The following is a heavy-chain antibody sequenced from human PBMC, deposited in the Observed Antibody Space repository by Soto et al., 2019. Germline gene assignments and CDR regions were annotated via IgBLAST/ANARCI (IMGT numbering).Heavy chain of an antibody. CDR2: INGYTGNT. CDR3: ARSWVTGKGGIDV. Sequence: QVQLVQSGAEVKKPGASVKVSCKASGYTFNSYGLSWVRQAPGQGLEWMGWINGYTGNTNYAQKFQGRVTMTTDTSTNTAYLDLWTLISDDTAVYYCARSWVTGKGGIDVWGQGTTVTVSS. CDR1: GYTFNSYG. J-gene: IGHJ6*02. D-gene: IGHD3-16*01. V-gene: IGHV1-18*01.